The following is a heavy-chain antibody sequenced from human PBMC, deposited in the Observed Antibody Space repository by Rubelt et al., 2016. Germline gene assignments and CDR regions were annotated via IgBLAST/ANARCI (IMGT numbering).Heavy chain of an antibody. CDR1: GGSISSSSYY. Sequence: QLQLQESGPGLVKPSETLSLTCTVSGGSISSSSYYWGWIRQPPGKGLEWIGSIYYSGSTYYNPASMGWVPNSLDTSKNQFALKLSSVTAADTAVDYCARQEEGRYFDYWGQGTLVTVSS. J-gene: IGHJ4*02. CDR3: ARQEEGRYFDY. V-gene: IGHV4-39*01. CDR2: IYYSGST.